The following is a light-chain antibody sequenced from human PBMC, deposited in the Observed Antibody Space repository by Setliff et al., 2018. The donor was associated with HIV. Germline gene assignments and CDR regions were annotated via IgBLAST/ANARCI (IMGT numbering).Light chain of an antibody. CDR3: SSYTSSTPLYV. V-gene: IGLV2-14*03. CDR1: SSDVGGYNY. CDR2: DVN. Sequence: QSALAQPASVSGSPGQSITISCTETSSDVGGYNYVSWYQQHPGKAPKLMIYDVNNRPSGGSNRFSGSKSGNTASLTISGLQAEDEADYYCSSYTSSTPLYVFGTGTKVTVL. J-gene: IGLJ1*01.